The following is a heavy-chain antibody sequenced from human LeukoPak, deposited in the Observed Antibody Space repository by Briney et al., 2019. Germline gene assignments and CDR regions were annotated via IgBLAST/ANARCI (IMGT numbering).Heavy chain of an antibody. CDR1: GFSVDEYS. V-gene: IGHV3-7*01. Sequence: GGSLRLSCLVSGFSVDEYSMSWVRQVPGKGLEWVANIKADGIEKYYLDSVKGRFTISRDNDKNSLFLQMNSLRAEDAAVYICARDRKVGVHLPYYYMDVWGKGTTVTVSS. D-gene: IGHD3-16*01. J-gene: IGHJ6*03. CDR2: IKADGIEK. CDR3: ARDRKVGVHLPYYYMDV.